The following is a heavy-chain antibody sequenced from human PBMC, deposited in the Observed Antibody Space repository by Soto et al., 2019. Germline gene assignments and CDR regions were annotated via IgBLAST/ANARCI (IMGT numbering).Heavy chain of an antibody. CDR3: ARATEAAGTIRYYYYMDV. Sequence: ASVKVSCEASGYTFTSYGISWVRQAPGQGLEWMGWISAYNGNTNYAQKIQGRVTMTTDTSTSTAYMELRSLRSDDTAVYYFARATEAAGTIRYYYYMDVWGKGTTVTVSS. D-gene: IGHD6-13*01. CDR2: ISAYNGNT. J-gene: IGHJ6*03. V-gene: IGHV1-18*01. CDR1: GYTFTSYG.